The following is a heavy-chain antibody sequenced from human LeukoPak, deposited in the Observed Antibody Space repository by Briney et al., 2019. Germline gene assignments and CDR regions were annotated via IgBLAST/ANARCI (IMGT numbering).Heavy chain of an antibody. CDR2: INPNSGGT. Sequence: GASVKVSCKASGYTFTGYYMHLERQAPGQGLEWMGWINPNSGGTNYAQKVQGRVTMTMDTSISTAYMELSRLRSDDTAVYYCARDPAARPTPYYYYGVDVWGQGTTVTVSS. V-gene: IGHV1-2*02. CDR1: GYTFTGYY. D-gene: IGHD6-6*01. CDR3: ARDPAARPTPYYYYGVDV. J-gene: IGHJ6*02.